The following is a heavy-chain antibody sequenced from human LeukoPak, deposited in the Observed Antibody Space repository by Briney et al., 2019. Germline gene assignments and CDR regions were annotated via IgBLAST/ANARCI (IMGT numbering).Heavy chain of an antibody. J-gene: IGHJ5*02. CDR1: GFTFGDYA. CDR3: TRDLVEMAPGFDP. CDR2: IRSKAYGGTT. V-gene: IGHV3-49*03. Sequence: HPGRSLRLSCTASGFTFGDYAMSWFRQAPGKGLEWVGFIRSKAYGGTTEYAASVKGRFTIPRDDSKSIAYLQMNSLKTEDTAVYYCTRDLVEMAPGFDPWGQGTLVTVSS. D-gene: IGHD5-24*01.